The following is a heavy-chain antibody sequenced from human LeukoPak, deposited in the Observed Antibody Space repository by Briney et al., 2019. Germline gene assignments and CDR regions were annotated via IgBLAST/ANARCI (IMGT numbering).Heavy chain of an antibody. Sequence: GGSLRLSCAASGFTVSSYSMNWVRQAPGKGLEWVSYISSSSSTIYYADSVKGRFAISRDDAKNSLYLQMNSLRDEDTAVYYCGRDWSGSDYFALDLWGQGTMVTVSS. D-gene: IGHD1-26*01. CDR2: ISSSSSTI. CDR3: GRDWSGSDYFALDL. J-gene: IGHJ3*01. V-gene: IGHV3-48*02. CDR1: GFTVSSYS.